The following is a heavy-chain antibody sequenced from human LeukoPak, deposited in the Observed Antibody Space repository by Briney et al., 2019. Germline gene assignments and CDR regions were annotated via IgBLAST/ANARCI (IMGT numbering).Heavy chain of an antibody. D-gene: IGHD3-22*01. Sequence: GGSLRLSCAASGFTFSTYEMDWVRQAPGKGLEWVSYISSSSSTIYYADSVKGRFTISRDNAKNSLYPQMNSLRDEDTAVYYCAREAYYYDSSGYQNVDYWGQGTLVTVSS. CDR1: GFTFSTYE. CDR2: ISSSSSTI. V-gene: IGHV3-48*03. J-gene: IGHJ4*02. CDR3: AREAYYYDSSGYQNVDY.